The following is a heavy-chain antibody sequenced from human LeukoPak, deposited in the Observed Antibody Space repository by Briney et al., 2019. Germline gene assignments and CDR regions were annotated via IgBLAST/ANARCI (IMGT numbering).Heavy chain of an antibody. J-gene: IGHJ4*02. D-gene: IGHD3-9*01. V-gene: IGHV4-30-2*01. CDR3: ARFYDILTGIDY. Sequence: SETLSLTCTVSGGSISSGGYSWSWIRQPPGKGLEWIGYIYHSGSTYYNPSLKSRVTISVDRSKNQFSLKLSSVTAADTAVYYCARFYDILTGIDYWGQGTLVTVSS. CDR2: IYHSGST. CDR1: GGSISSGGYS.